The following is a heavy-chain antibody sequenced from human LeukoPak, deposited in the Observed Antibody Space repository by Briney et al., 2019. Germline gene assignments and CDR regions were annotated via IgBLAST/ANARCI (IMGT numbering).Heavy chain of an antibody. CDR1: GYSISSGYY. CDR2: INHSGST. Sequence: ASETLSLTCTVSGYSISSGYYWGWIRQPPGKGLEWIGEINHSGSTNYNPSLKSRVTISVDTSKNQFSLKLSSVTAADTAVYYCARGGDWGQGTTVTVSS. CDR3: ARGGD. D-gene: IGHD4-17*01. V-gene: IGHV4-38-2*02. J-gene: IGHJ6*02.